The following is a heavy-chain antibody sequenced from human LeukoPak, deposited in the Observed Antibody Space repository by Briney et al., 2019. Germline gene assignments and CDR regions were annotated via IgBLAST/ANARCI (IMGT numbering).Heavy chain of an antibody. CDR1: GGSISTYY. D-gene: IGHD6-6*01. CDR3: ARHDAGIAARPFDN. Sequence: PSETLSLTCTVSGGSISTYYWSRIRRPPGKGLEWIAYIHASGPTTYNPSLKSRITISVDTSKNQFSLKLSSVTAADTAVYYCARHDAGIAARPFDNWGQGTLVTVSS. CDR2: IHASGPT. J-gene: IGHJ4*02. V-gene: IGHV4-4*09.